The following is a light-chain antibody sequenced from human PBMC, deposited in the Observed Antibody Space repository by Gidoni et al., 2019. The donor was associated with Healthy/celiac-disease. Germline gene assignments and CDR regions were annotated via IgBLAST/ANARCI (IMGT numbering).Light chain of an antibody. CDR2: EGS. V-gene: IGLV2-23*01. J-gene: IGLJ1*01. CDR3: CSYAGSLYV. Sequence: QSALTQPASVSGSPGQSITISCTGTSSDVGSYNLVSWYKQHPGKAPNLMIYEGSKRPSGVSNRFSGSKSGNTASLTISGLQAEDEADYYCCSYAGSLYVFGTGTKVTVL. CDR1: SSDVGSYNL.